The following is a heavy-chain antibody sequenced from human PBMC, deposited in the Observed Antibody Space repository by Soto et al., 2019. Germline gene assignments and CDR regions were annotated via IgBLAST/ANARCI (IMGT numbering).Heavy chain of an antibody. CDR3: AHRPIVGAAI. V-gene: IGHV4-4*02. D-gene: IGHD1-26*01. Sequence: QVQLQESGPGLVKPSGTLSLTCAVFGGSISNSNWWTWVRQPPGKGLDWIGEIFHSGSTNYNSSLRGRVTISVDKANNQFSLKLSSVTAADTAVDYCAHRPIVGAAIWGQGTLVTVSS. CDR2: IFHSGST. CDR1: GGSISNSNW. J-gene: IGHJ4*02.